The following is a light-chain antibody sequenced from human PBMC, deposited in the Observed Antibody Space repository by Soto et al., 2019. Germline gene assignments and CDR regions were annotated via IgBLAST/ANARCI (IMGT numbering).Light chain of an antibody. Sequence: DIQMTQSPSMLSAFVGDRVTITCRASQRISSWLAWYQQKPGKAPKLLIYKSSSLQSGVPSRFSGSGSGTEFTLTISSLQPDDFATYYCQQYNSYSSITFGQGTRLEIK. CDR3: QQYNSYSSIT. CDR2: KSS. CDR1: QRISSW. V-gene: IGKV1-5*03. J-gene: IGKJ5*01.